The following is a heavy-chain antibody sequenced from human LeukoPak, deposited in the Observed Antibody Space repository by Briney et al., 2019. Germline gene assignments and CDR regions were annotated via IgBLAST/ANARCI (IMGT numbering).Heavy chain of an antibody. CDR3: ARHATFSAAGQKYDAFDI. CDR1: GGSISSYY. D-gene: IGHD6-13*01. Sequence: PSETLSLTCTVSGGSISSYYWSWIRQPPGKGLEWIGSIYYSGSTNYNPSLKSRVTISVDTSKNQFSLKLSSVTAADTAVYYCARHATFSAAGQKYDAFDIWGQGTMVTVSS. V-gene: IGHV4-59*08. CDR2: IYYSGST. J-gene: IGHJ3*02.